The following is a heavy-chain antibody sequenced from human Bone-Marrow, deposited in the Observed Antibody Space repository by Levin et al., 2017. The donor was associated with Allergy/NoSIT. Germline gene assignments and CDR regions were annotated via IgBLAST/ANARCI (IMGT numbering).Heavy chain of an antibody. V-gene: IGHV3-33*01. Sequence: GESLKISCAASGFTFSSYGMHWVRQAPGKGLEWVAVIWYDGSNKYYADSVKGRFTISRDNSKNTLYLQMNSLRAEDTAVYYCARGGRGRLRAWVDYWGQGTLVTVSS. CDR1: GFTFSSYG. D-gene: IGHD6-25*01. CDR3: ARGGRGRLRAWVDY. J-gene: IGHJ4*02. CDR2: IWYDGSNK.